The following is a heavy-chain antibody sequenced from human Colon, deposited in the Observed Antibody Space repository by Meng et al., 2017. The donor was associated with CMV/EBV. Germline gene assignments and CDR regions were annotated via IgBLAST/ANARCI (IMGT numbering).Heavy chain of an antibody. Sequence: ESLKISCAASGFTFSSSWMSWVRQAPAKGLEWVATIKEDGSDKYYVDSVKGRFTISRDNAKNSLFLQMNSLRAEDTAVYYCARDPHFGALDYWGQGTLVTVSS. CDR1: GFTFSSSW. J-gene: IGHJ4*02. CDR3: ARDPHFGALDY. CDR2: IKEDGSDK. V-gene: IGHV3-7*01. D-gene: IGHD3-10*01.